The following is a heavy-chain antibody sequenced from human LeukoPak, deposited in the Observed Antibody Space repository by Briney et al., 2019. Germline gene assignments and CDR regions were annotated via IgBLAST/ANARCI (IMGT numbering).Heavy chain of an antibody. CDR3: AGDYDSSGYLLAY. J-gene: IGHJ4*02. CDR2: IYTSGST. Sequence: PSETLSLTCTVSGGSISSYYWSWIRQPAGKGLEWIGRIYTSGSTNYNPSLKSRVTMSVDTSKNQFSLKLSSVTAADTAVYYCAGDYDSSGYLLAYRGQGTLVTVSS. CDR1: GGSISSYY. V-gene: IGHV4-4*07. D-gene: IGHD3-22*01.